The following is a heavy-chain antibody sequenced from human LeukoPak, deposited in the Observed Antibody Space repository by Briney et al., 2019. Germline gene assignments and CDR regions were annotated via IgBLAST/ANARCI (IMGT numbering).Heavy chain of an antibody. CDR2: ISSSGSTI. J-gene: IGHJ4*02. CDR3: AKMTIHGDSVL. V-gene: IGHV3-48*04. CDR1: GFTFSGHW. D-gene: IGHD2-21*02. Sequence: GGSLRLSCAASGFTFSGHWMHWVRQAPGKGLEWVSYISSSGSTIYYADSVKGRFTISRDNAKNSLYLQMNSLRAEDTAVYYCAKMTIHGDSVLWGQGSLVTVSS.